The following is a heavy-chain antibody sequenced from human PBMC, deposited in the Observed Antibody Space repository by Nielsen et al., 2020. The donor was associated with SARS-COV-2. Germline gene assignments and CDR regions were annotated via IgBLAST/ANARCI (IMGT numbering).Heavy chain of an antibody. CDR3: ARGGYDSSGYYSSNRY. CDR1: GGSISSGGYY. CDR2: IYYSGST. Sequence: SETLSLTCTVSGGSISSGGYYWSWIRQHPGKGLEWIGYIYYSGSTYYNPSLKSRVTISVDTSKNQFSLKLSSVTAADTAVYYCARGGYDSSGYYSSNRYWGQGTLVTVSS. V-gene: IGHV4-31*03. D-gene: IGHD3-22*01. J-gene: IGHJ4*02.